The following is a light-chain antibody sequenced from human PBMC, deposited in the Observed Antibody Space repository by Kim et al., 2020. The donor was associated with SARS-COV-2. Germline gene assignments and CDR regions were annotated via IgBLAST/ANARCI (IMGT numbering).Light chain of an antibody. Sequence: AVGQTVKSTCKGDSVRRYSASWYQQKPGQAPVLVIYSNNNRPSGIPDRFSGSNSGNPASLTITGAQAEDEADYYCNSRDSSGNHLVFGGGTQLTVL. CDR2: SNN. V-gene: IGLV3-19*01. CDR1: SVRRYS. J-gene: IGLJ2*01. CDR3: NSRDSSGNHLV.